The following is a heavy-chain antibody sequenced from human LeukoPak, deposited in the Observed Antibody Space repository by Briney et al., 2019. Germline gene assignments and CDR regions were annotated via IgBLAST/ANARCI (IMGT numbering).Heavy chain of an antibody. Sequence: PSETLSLTCAVYGGSFSGYYWSWIRQPPGKGLEWIGEINHSGSTNYNPSLKSRVSISVDTSKNQFSLKLSSVTAEDTAVYYCARAPLYYYDFWSGPDYWGQGTLVTVSS. CDR2: INHSGST. CDR3: ARAPLYYYDFWSGPDY. V-gene: IGHV4-34*01. J-gene: IGHJ4*02. D-gene: IGHD3-3*01. CDR1: GGSFSGYY.